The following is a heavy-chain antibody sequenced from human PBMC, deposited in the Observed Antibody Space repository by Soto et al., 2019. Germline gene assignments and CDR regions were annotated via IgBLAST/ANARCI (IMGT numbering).Heavy chain of an antibody. CDR3: ARDNGVLWFGESDYYGMDV. CDR2: IYYSGST. CDR1: GGSVSSGSYY. D-gene: IGHD3-10*01. Sequence: SETLSLTCTVSGGSVSSGSYYWSWIRQPPGKGLEWIGYIYYSGSTNYNPSLKSRVTISVDTSKNQFSLKLSSVTAADTAVYYCARDNGVLWFGESDYYGMDVWGQGTTVTVSS. V-gene: IGHV4-61*01. J-gene: IGHJ6*02.